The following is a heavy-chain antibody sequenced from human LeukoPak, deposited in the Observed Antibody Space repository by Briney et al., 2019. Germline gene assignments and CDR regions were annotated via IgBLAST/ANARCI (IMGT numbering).Heavy chain of an antibody. CDR1: GFTFSSYA. V-gene: IGHV3-23*01. CDR2: ISGSGGST. CDR3: AKDAYYDFWSGYSYKDY. D-gene: IGHD3-3*01. Sequence: GGSLRLSCAASGFTFSSYAVSWVRQAPGKGLEWVSAISGSGGSTYYADSVKGRFTISRDNSKNTLYLQMNSLRAEDTAVYYCAKDAYYDFWSGYSYKDYWGQGTLVTVSS. J-gene: IGHJ4*02.